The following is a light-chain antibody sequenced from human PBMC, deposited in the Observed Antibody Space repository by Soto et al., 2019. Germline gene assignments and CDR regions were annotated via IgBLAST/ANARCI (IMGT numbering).Light chain of an antibody. CDR3: LQDYGSSWT. J-gene: IGKJ1*01. V-gene: IGKV1-12*01. CDR2: AAS. CDR1: HGISTW. Sequence: DIQMTQSPSTLSASVGDRVTITCRASHGISTWLAWYQHRPGKAPSLLIYAASNLYTGIPYRFSGSRSGTEFTLTISSLQPEDFAAYYCLQDYGSSWTFGQGTKVDIK.